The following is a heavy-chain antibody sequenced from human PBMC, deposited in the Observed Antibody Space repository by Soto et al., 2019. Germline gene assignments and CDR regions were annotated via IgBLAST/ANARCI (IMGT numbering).Heavy chain of an antibody. V-gene: IGHV3-23*01. D-gene: IGHD3-10*01. J-gene: IGHJ3*02. Sequence: GGSLRLSCAASGFTFSSYAMSWVRQAPGKGLEWVSAISGSGGSTYYADSVKGRFTISRDNSKNTLYLQMNSLRAEDTAVYYCAKDRRLLWFGETDAFDIWGQGTMVTVSS. CDR2: ISGSGGST. CDR3: AKDRRLLWFGETDAFDI. CDR1: GFTFSSYA.